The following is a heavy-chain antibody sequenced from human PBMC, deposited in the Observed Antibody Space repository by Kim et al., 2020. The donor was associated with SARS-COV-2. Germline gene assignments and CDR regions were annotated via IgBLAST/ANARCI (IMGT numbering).Heavy chain of an antibody. D-gene: IGHD2-15*01. CDR1: GFTFSSYG. J-gene: IGHJ6*01. CDR3: AKENGGNRGYYYGMDV. CDR2: ISYDGSNK. Sequence: GGSLRLSCAASGFTFSSYGMHWVRQAPGKGLEWVAVISYDGSNKYYADSVKGRFTISRDNSKNTLYLQMNSLRAEDTAVYYCAKENGGNRGYYYGMDVWG. V-gene: IGHV3-30*18.